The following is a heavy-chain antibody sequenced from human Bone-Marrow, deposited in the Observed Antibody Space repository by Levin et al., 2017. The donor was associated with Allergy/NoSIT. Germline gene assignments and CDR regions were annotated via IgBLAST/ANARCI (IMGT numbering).Heavy chain of an antibody. Sequence: LSLTCAASGFTLSNWWMHWVRQAPGKGLEWVSRIEVDGTTTKYADSVKGRFTISRDDAKNTLYLQMNSLTVDDTAVYYCATVTTWAHFDYWGQGTLVTVSS. J-gene: IGHJ4*02. CDR1: GFTLSNWW. V-gene: IGHV3-74*01. CDR3: ATVTTWAHFDY. D-gene: IGHD4-17*01. CDR2: IEVDGTTT.